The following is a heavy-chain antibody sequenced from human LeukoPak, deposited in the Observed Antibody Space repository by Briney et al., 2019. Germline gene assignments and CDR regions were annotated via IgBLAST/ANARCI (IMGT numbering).Heavy chain of an antibody. CDR1: GFTFSSYS. Sequence: AGSLRLSCAASGFTFSSYSMNWVRQAPGKGLEWVSSISSSSSYIYYADSVKGRFTISRDNAKNSLYLQMNSLKTEDTAVYYCTTHRVRRTPVPRTYYMDVWGKGTTVTVSS. V-gene: IGHV3-21*03. D-gene: IGHD1-14*01. J-gene: IGHJ6*03. CDR3: TTHRVRRTPVPRTYYMDV. CDR2: ISSSSSYI.